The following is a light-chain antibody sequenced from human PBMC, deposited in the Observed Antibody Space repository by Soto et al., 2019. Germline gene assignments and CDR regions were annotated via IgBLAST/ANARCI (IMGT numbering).Light chain of an antibody. CDR2: GAS. V-gene: IGKV3-20*01. CDR3: EQYDKSIT. J-gene: IGKJ4*01. Sequence: EIVLTQSPGTLSLSPGERATLSCRASQSISSSYLAWYQQKPGQAPRLLIFGASIRATGIPDRFSGSGSGTDFTLTISRLEPEDFAVYYCEQYDKSITFGGGTKVEIK. CDR1: QSISSSY.